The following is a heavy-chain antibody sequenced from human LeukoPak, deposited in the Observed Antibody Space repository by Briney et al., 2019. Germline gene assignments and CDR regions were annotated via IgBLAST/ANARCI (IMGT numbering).Heavy chain of an antibody. CDR3: ARVAPVKDAFDI. CDR2: IYYSGST. CDR1: GGSISSGDYY. J-gene: IGHJ3*02. Sequence: PSETLSLTFTVSGGSISSGDYYWSWFRQPPGKGLELIGYIYYSGSTYYDPSLKSRVTMSVDTSKNQFSLKLSSVTAADTTVYYCARVAPVKDAFDIWGQGTMVTVSS. V-gene: IGHV4-30-4*02.